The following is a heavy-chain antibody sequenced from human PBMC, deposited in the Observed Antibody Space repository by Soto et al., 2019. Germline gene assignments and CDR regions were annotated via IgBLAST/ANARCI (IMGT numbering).Heavy chain of an antibody. V-gene: IGHV1-69*12. CDR1: GGTFSSYA. CDR2: IIPIFGTA. J-gene: IGHJ4*02. D-gene: IGHD5-18*01. CDR3: ARGHVGGYSYGSHPEPSNYMDY. Sequence: QVQLVQSGAEVKKPGSSVKVSCKASGGTFSSYAISWVRQAPGQGLEWMGGIIPIFGTANYAQKFQGRATITADEVTSTAYMGLSSLRSEDTAVYYCARGHVGGYSYGSHPEPSNYMDYWGQGTLVTVSS.